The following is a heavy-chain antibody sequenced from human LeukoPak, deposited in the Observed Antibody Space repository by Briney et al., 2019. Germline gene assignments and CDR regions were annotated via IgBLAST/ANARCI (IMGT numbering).Heavy chain of an antibody. V-gene: IGHV4-61*02. CDR1: GGSISSGSYY. CDR2: IYTSGST. D-gene: IGHD3-3*01. Sequence: PSQTLSLTCTVSGGSISSGSYYWSWIRQPAGKGLEWIGRIYTSGSTNYNPSLKSRVTISVDTSKNQFSLKLSSVTAADTAVYYCARASNYDFWSGSHYYYYMDVWGKGTTVTVSS. J-gene: IGHJ6*03. CDR3: ARASNYDFWSGSHYYYYMDV.